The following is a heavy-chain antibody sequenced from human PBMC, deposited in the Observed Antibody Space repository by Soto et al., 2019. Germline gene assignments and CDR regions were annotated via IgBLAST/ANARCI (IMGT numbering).Heavy chain of an antibody. J-gene: IGHJ1*01. Sequence: GGSLRLSCAASGFTFSSYGMHWVRQAPGKGLEWVAVISYDGSNKYYADSVKGRFTISRDNSKNTLYLQMNSLRAEDTAVYYCAKDRWYYDSSGYYFEYFQHWGQGTLVTVSS. CDR1: GFTFSSYG. CDR3: AKDRWYYDSSGYYFEYFQH. V-gene: IGHV3-30*18. D-gene: IGHD3-22*01. CDR2: ISYDGSNK.